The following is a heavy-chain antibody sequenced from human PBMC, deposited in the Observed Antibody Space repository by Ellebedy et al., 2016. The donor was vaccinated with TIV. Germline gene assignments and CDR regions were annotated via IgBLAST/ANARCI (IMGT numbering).Heavy chain of an antibody. CDR1: GGTFSSYA. CDR2: IIPIFGTA. CDR3: ARDEYCLDP. J-gene: IGHJ5*02. D-gene: IGHD2/OR15-2a*01. Sequence: SVKVSXXASGGTFSSYAISWVRQAPGQGLEWMGGIIPIFGTANYAQKLQGRVTMTTDTSTSTAYMELRSLRSDDTAVYYCARDEYCLDPWGQGTLVTVSS. V-gene: IGHV1-69*05.